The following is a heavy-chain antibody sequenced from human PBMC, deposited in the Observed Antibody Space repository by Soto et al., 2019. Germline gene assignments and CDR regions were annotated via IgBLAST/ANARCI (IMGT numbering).Heavy chain of an antibody. Sequence: GGSLILSCAASGYIFSDYYMSWIRQAPGKGLEWISYIDTSGTKIYYADSVKGRFTITRDNAKNSLYLEMNSLRDEDTAVYYCASHYDMWSGYLSPVDYRGQGTLVTVSS. CDR1: GYIFSDYY. CDR3: ASHYDMWSGYLSPVDY. V-gene: IGHV3-11*01. D-gene: IGHD3-3*01. CDR2: IDTSGTKI. J-gene: IGHJ4*02.